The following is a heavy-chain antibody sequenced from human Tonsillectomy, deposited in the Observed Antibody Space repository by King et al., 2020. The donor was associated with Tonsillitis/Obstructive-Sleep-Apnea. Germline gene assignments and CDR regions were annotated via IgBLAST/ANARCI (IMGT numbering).Heavy chain of an antibody. V-gene: IGHV4-34*01. D-gene: IGHD7-27*01. Sequence: QVQLQQWGAGPLKPSETLSLTCAVYGESFSGHYWSWIRQPPGKGLEWVGEINHSGSTNYNPSLKSRVSISVDTSKNQFSLNLRSVTAADTAVYYCARRHSLTVVPFDYWGQGTLVTVSS. CDR1: GESFSGHY. J-gene: IGHJ4*02. CDR2: INHSGST. CDR3: ARRHSLTVVPFDY.